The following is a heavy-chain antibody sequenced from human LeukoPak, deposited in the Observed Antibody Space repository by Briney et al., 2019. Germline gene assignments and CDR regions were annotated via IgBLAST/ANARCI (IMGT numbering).Heavy chain of an antibody. J-gene: IGHJ4*02. V-gene: IGHV3-30*02. D-gene: IGHD5-18*01. Sequence: GGSLRLSCAASGFTFSSYGMHWVRQAPGKGLEWVAFIRYDGSNKYYADSVKGRFTISRDNSKNTLYLQMNSLRAEDTAVYYCAKRDTAMAYYFDYWGQGTLVTVSS. CDR1: GFTFSSYG. CDR3: AKRDTAMAYYFDY. CDR2: IRYDGSNK.